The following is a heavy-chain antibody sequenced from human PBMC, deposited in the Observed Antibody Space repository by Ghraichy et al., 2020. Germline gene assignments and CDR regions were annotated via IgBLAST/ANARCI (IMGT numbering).Heavy chain of an antibody. D-gene: IGHD6-19*01. Sequence: SETLSLTCAVYGGSFSGYYWSWIRQPPGKGLEWIGEINHSGSTNYNPSLKSRVTISVDTSKNQFSLKLSSVTAADTAVYYCASLSGWHFDYWGQGTLVTVSS. CDR2: INHSGST. CDR3: ASLSGWHFDY. V-gene: IGHV4-34*01. CDR1: GGSFSGYY. J-gene: IGHJ4*02.